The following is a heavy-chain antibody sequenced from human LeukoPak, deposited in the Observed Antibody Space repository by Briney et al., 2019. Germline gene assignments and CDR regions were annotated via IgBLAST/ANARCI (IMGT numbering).Heavy chain of an antibody. CDR2: ITHSGNT. Sequence: SETLSLTCAVYGGSFSGYHWSWIRQPPGKGLEWLGEITHSGNTNYNPSPKSRVTMSVDTSKNQFSLRLRSVTAADTAVYYCALSDTAAVADDFWGQGTLVTVSS. CDR3: ALSDTAAVADDF. D-gene: IGHD6-19*01. J-gene: IGHJ4*02. V-gene: IGHV4-34*01. CDR1: GGSFSGYH.